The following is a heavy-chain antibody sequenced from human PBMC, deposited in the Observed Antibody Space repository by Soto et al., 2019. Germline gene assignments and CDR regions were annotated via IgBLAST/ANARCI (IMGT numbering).Heavy chain of an antibody. CDR1: GFIFSNSW. CDR3: ARRFSSANNFDY. J-gene: IGHJ4*02. D-gene: IGHD6-19*01. CDR2: INQDGSEK. V-gene: IGHV3-7*01. Sequence: EVQLVESGGGLVQPGGSLRLSCAGSGFIFSNSWMSWVRQAPGKGLEWVANINQDGSEKYYVDSVKGRFTISRDNAKTSLYLQMNTLGAEATAVYYCARRFSSANNFDYWGRGTLVTVSS.